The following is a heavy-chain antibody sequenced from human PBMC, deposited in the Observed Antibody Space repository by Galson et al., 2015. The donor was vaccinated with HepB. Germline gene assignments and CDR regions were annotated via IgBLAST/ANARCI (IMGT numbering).Heavy chain of an antibody. CDR1: GFTFSSYW. CDR3: ARDLVLGGAAAGQGFDY. J-gene: IGHJ4*02. V-gene: IGHV3-7*03. D-gene: IGHD6-13*01. CDR2: IKQDGSEK. Sequence: SLRLSCAASGFTFSSYWMSWVRQAPGKGLEWVANIKQDGSEKYYVDSVKGRFTISRDNAKNSLYLQMNSLRAEDTAVYYCARDLVLGGAAAGQGFDYWGQGTLVTVSS.